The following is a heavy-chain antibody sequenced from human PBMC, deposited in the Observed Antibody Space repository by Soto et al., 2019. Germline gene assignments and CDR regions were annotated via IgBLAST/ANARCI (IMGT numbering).Heavy chain of an antibody. D-gene: IGHD3-3*01. J-gene: IGHJ6*02. Sequence: QVQLVQSGAEVKKPGASVKVSCKASGYTFTSYDINWVRQATGQGLEWMGWMNPNSGNTGDAQKFQGRVTMTRNTSISTAYMELSSLRSEDTAVYYCARGAVSTIFGVVITYYGMAVWGQGTTVTVSS. CDR2: MNPNSGNT. CDR1: GYTFTSYD. CDR3: ARGAVSTIFGVVITYYGMAV. V-gene: IGHV1-8*01.